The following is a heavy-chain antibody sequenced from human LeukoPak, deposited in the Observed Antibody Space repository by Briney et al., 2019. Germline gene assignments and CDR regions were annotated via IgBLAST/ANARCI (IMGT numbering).Heavy chain of an antibody. CDR1: GFSFSDVT. CDR2: IKSRTYGETA. J-gene: IGHJ4*02. D-gene: IGHD3-22*01. CDR3: ATEFFQNGYNY. Sequence: GGSLRLSCAASGFSFSDVTMIWVRQAPGKGLEWVGHIKSRTYGETADFAAPVKGRFTISRDNSKNMLFLQMNSLKIDDTAVYHCATEFFQNGYNYWGQGTLVTVSS. V-gene: IGHV3-15*01.